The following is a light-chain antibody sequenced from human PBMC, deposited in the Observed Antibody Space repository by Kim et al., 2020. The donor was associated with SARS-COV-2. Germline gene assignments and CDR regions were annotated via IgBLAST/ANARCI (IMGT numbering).Light chain of an antibody. CDR2: GAS. V-gene: IGKV3-15*01. Sequence: SVSPGERATLSCRASQSVSSNLAWYQQKPGQAPRLLIYGASTRATAIPARFSGSGSGTEFTLTISSLQSEDFAVYYCQQYNNWPITFGQGTRLEIK. J-gene: IGKJ5*01. CDR1: QSVSSN. CDR3: QQYNNWPIT.